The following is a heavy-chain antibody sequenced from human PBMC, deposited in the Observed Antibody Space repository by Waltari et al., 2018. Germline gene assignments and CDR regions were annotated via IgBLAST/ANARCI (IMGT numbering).Heavy chain of an antibody. J-gene: IGHJ4*02. D-gene: IGHD2-8*01. CDR1: GFSLSSYT. CDR3: ASDPSMQHVAAGGY. CDR2: IIPNSIKT. Sequence: EVQVVESGGGVVPPGGSLRLSCLTSGFSLSSYTLNWVRQAPGKGLEWVSSIIPNSIKTYYLESVRGRFTISRDNARNSLYLQMDSLRVEDSAVYYCASDPSMQHVAAGGYWGQGTLVTVSS. V-gene: IGHV3-21*01.